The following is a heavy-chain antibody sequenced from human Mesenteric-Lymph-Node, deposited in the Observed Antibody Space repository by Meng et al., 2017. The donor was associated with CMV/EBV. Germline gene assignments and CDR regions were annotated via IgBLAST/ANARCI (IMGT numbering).Heavy chain of an antibody. Sequence: GFTFDDYTMHWVRQVPGKGLEWVSVISWDGYSTHYADSVKGRFTISRDNTRNSLYLQMNSLRSEDTALYYCAKAFISRYLEEPFFDFWGQGTLVTVSS. CDR2: ISWDGYST. J-gene: IGHJ4*02. CDR3: AKAFISRYLEEPFFDF. D-gene: IGHD3-3*01. V-gene: IGHV3-43*01. CDR1: GFTFDDYT.